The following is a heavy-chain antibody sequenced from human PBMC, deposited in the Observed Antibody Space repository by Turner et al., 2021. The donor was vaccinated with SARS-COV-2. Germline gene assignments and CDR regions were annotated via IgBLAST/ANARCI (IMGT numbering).Heavy chain of an antibody. CDR2: IYYSGTT. CDR3: ARQAAGQGLDY. J-gene: IGHJ4*02. D-gene: IGHD3-10*01. V-gene: IGHV4-39*01. CDR1: GGSISSSSYF. Sequence: QVQLQESGPGLVKPSETLSLTCTVSGGSISSSSYFWGWIRQPPTKAVEWIGGIYYSGTTYDNPSLKSRVSLSIDPSKNQFSLNRTSVTAADTALCYCARQAAGQGLDYWGRGILVTVSS.